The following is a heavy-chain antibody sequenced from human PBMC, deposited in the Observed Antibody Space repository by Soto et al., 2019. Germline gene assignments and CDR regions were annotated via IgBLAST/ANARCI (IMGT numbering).Heavy chain of an antibody. CDR3: ARDLRVSTSCYGGCNYYYGMDV. CDR2: ISYDGSNK. J-gene: IGHJ6*02. Sequence: GGSLRLSCAASGFTFSSYAMHWVRQAPGKGLEWVAVISYDGSNKYYADSVKGRFTISRDNSKNTLYLQMNSLRAEDTAVYYCARDLRVSTSCYGGCNYYYGMDVWGQGTTVTVSS. V-gene: IGHV3-30-3*01. D-gene: IGHD2-2*01. CDR1: GFTFSSYA.